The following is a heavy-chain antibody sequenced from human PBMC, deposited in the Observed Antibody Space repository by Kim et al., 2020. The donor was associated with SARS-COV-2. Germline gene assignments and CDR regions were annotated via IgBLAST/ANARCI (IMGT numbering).Heavy chain of an antibody. CDR1: GGSISSYY. CDR2: IYYSGST. D-gene: IGHD6-19*01. Sequence: SETLSLTCTVSGGSISSYYWSWIRQPPGKGLEWIGYIYYSGSTNYNPSLKSRVTISVDTSKNQFSLKLSSVTAADTAVYYCARAYSSGWYWFDPWGQGTLVTVSS. CDR3: ARAYSSGWYWFDP. V-gene: IGHV4-59*01. J-gene: IGHJ5*02.